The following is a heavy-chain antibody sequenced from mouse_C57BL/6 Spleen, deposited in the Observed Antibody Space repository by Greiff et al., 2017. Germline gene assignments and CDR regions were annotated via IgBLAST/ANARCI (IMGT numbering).Heavy chain of an antibody. V-gene: IGHV5-16*01. CDR3: AREGVSFDY. CDR2: INYDGSST. CDR1: GFTFSDYY. Sequence: EVQVVESEGGLVQPGSSMKLSCTASGFTFSDYYMAWVRPVPEKGLEWVANINYDGSSTYYLDSLKSRFIISRDNAKNILYLQMSSLKSEDTATYYCAREGVSFDYWGQGTTLTVSS. J-gene: IGHJ2*01. D-gene: IGHD6-2*01.